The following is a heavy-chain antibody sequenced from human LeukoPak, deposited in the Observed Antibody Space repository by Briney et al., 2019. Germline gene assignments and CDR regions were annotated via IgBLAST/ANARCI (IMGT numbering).Heavy chain of an antibody. J-gene: IGHJ6*03. CDR3: ARGSVGAAYYYYMDV. CDR1: GFTFSSYA. V-gene: IGHV3-30*04. CDR2: ISYDGPNK. Sequence: GGSLRLSCAASGFTFSSYAMHWVRQAPGKGLEWVAAISYDGPNKYYVDSVKGRFTISRDNSKNTLYLQMNSLRAEDTAVYYCARGSVGAAYYYYMDVWGKGTTVTVSS. D-gene: IGHD1-26*01.